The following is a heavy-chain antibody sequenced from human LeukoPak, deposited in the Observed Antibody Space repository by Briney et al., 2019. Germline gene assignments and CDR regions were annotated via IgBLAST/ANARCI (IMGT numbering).Heavy chain of an antibody. D-gene: IGHD2-15*01. CDR1: GGTFSSYA. CDR2: IIPIFGTA. CDR3: ARGFVRYCSGGSCYFPDY. J-gene: IGHJ4*02. V-gene: IGHV1-69*06. Sequence: SVKVSCKASGGTFSSYAISWVRQAPGQGLEWMGGIIPIFGTANYAQKFQGRVTITADKSTSTAYMELSGLRSEDTAVYYCARGFVRYCSGGSCYFPDYWGQGTLVTVSS.